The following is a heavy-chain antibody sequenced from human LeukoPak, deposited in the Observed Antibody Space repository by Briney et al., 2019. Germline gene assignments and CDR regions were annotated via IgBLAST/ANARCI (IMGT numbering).Heavy chain of an antibody. Sequence: ASDTLSLTCTVSGGSISSSSYYWGWIRQPPGKGLEWIGSIYYSGSTYYNPSLKSRVTISVDTSKNQFSLKLSSVTAADTAVYYCARGVVVVAAIYYFDYWGQGILVTVSS. CDR1: GGSISSSSYY. CDR2: IYYSGST. V-gene: IGHV4-39*07. J-gene: IGHJ4*02. D-gene: IGHD2-15*01. CDR3: ARGVVVVAAIYYFDY.